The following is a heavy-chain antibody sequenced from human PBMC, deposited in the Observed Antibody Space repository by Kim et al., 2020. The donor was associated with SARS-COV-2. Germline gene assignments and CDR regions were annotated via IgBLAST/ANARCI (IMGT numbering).Heavy chain of an antibody. J-gene: IGHJ4*02. CDR3: TRVGLTTGYFDY. Sequence: EDSASVKGKFTNSKDDSKCIAYLQMNSLKTEDTAVYYCTRVGLTTGYFDYWGQGTLVTVSS. V-gene: IGHV3-49*02. D-gene: IGHD3-9*01.